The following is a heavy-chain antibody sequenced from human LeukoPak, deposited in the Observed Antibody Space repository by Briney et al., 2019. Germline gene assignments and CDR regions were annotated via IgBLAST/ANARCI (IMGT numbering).Heavy chain of an antibody. V-gene: IGHV4-39*01. CDR1: GDSISSGNYY. CDR3: ARRVSYRNCFDP. D-gene: IGHD1-26*01. Sequence: SETLSLTCTVSGDSISSGNYYWGRIRQPPGNGLEWIGSIYYSGSTYYNPSLKSRVTISVDTSKNQFSLKLSSVTAADTAVYYCARRVSYRNCFDPWGQGTLVTVSS. CDR2: IYYSGST. J-gene: IGHJ5*02.